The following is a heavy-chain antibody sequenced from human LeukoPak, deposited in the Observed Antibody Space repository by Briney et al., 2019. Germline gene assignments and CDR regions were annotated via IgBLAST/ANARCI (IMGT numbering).Heavy chain of an antibody. J-gene: IGHJ6*03. CDR3: ARGETTVTEYYYYYYYMDV. CDR1: GGTFSSYA. CDR2: IIPIFGTA. D-gene: IGHD4-17*01. Sequence: SVKVSCKASGGTFSSYAISWVRQAPGQGLEWMGGIIPIFGTANYAQKFQGRVTITTDESTSTAYMEPSSLRSEDTAVYYCARGETTVTEYYYYYYYMDVWGKGTTVTVSS. V-gene: IGHV1-69*05.